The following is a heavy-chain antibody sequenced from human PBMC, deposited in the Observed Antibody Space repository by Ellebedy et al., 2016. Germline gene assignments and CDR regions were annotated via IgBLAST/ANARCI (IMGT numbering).Heavy chain of an antibody. V-gene: IGHV3-21*04. CDR1: GFTFNIAG. CDR2: IVFSGTAT. CDR3: AKVGGMVRGVMSYFDY. J-gene: IGHJ4*02. Sequence: GGSLRLSXAASGFTFNIAGMTWVRQAPGKGLEWVATIVFSGTATYYSDSVKGRFIISRDNAKNSLFLQMNSLRAEDTAVYYCAKVGGMVRGVMSYFDYWGQGTLVTVSS. D-gene: IGHD3-10*01.